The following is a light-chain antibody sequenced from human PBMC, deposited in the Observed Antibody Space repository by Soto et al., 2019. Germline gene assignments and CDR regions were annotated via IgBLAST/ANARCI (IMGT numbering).Light chain of an antibody. CDR3: AAWDDSLDGRV. V-gene: IGLV1-44*01. J-gene: IGLJ3*02. Sequence: QSVVTQPPSASGTPGQRVTISCSGSSSNIGGNSVNWYQQLPGTAPKLLIYRDDQRPSGVPDRFSGSKSGTSASLAISGLQSEDEADYYCAAWDDSLDGRVFGGGTKVTVL. CDR2: RDD. CDR1: SSNIGGNS.